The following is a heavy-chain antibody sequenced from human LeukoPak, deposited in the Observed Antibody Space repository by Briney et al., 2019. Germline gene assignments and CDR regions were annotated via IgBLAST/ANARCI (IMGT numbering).Heavy chain of an antibody. CDR1: GGSFSGYY. V-gene: IGHV4-34*01. D-gene: IGHD5-18*01. CDR3: ARAPRGYSYGRYHYYMDV. CDR2: INHSGST. J-gene: IGHJ6*03. Sequence: SETLSLTCAVYGGSFSGYYWSWIRQPPGKGLEWIGEINHSGSTNYNPSLKSRVTISVDTSKNQFSLMLSSVTAADTAVYYCARAPRGYSYGRYHYYMDVWGKGTTVTVSS.